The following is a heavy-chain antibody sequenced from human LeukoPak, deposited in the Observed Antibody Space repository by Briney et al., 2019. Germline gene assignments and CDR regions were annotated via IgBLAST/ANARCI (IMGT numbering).Heavy chain of an antibody. CDR3: ARAFAGPKGDY. V-gene: IGHV3-21*01. CDR1: EFTFSSYS. CDR2: ISSSSSYI. Sequence: GGSLRLSCAASEFTFSSYSMNWVRQAPGKGLEWVSSISSSSSYIYYADSVKGRFTISRDNAKNSLYLQMNSLRAEDTAVYYCARAFAGPKGDYWGQGTLVTVSS. J-gene: IGHJ4*02.